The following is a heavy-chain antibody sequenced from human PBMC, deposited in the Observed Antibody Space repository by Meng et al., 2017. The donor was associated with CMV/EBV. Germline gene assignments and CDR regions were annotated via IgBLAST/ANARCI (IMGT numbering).Heavy chain of an antibody. CDR3: ARGGGWFDY. CDR2: TYYRSKKYN. J-gene: IGHJ4*02. D-gene: IGHD5-12*01. V-gene: IGHV6-1*01. CDR1: RDSVSSNGTA. Sequence: ASSRDSVSSNGTAWNWIMQSPGRGLEWLRKTYYRSKKYNDYAVSVKSRITINPDTSKNQFSLQLNSVTPEDTAGYYCARGGGWFDYWGQGTLVTVSS.